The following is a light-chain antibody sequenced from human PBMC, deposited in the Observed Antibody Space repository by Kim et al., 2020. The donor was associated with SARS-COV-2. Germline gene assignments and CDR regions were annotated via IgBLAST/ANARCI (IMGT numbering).Light chain of an antibody. CDR1: SGHSSYA. J-gene: IGLJ3*02. V-gene: IGLV4-69*01. Sequence: QLVLTQSPSASASLGASVKLTCTLSSGHSSYAIAWHQQQPEKGPRYLMKLNNDGSHSKGDGIPDRFSGSSSGAERYLTISSLQSEDEADYYCQTWGTSNGVFGGGTQLTVL. CDR2: LNNDGSH. CDR3: QTWGTSNGV.